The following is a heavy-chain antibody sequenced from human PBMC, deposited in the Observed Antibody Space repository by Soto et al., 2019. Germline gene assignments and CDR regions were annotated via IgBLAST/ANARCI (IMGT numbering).Heavy chain of an antibody. CDR2: ISDSGDNT. CDR1: GFTFSNYA. J-gene: IGHJ6*02. Sequence: AGGSLRLSCAASGFTFSNYAMNWVRQAPGKGLEWVSGISDSGDNTFYADSVRGRFTVSRDNSKNTLYLQMDSLRAEDTAVFYCAKDPDTFQYSSGWSPYMDVWGQGTTVTVSS. V-gene: IGHV3-23*01. CDR3: AKDPDTFQYSSGWSPYMDV. D-gene: IGHD6-19*01.